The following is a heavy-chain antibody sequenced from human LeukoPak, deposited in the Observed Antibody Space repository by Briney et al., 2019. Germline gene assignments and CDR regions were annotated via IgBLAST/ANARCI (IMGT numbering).Heavy chain of an antibody. D-gene: IGHD3-22*01. V-gene: IGHV1-24*01. CDR1: GYTLTELS. Sequence: ASVKVSCKVSGYTLTELSMHWVRQAPGKGLEWMGGFDPEDGETIYAQKFQGRVTMTEDTSTDTAYMELSSLRSEDTAVYYCATDPAYYDSSGYYSEFDPWAREPWSPSPQ. CDR2: FDPEDGET. J-gene: IGHJ5*02. CDR3: ATDPAYYDSSGYYSEFDP.